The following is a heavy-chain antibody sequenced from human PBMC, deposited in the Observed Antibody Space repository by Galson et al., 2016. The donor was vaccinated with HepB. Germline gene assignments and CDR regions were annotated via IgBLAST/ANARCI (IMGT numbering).Heavy chain of an antibody. CDR2: IIPIFDKA. J-gene: IGHJ4*02. CDR3: ARGSVDMEVVVVTHFEF. V-gene: IGHV1-69*13. Sequence: SVKVSCKASGGTFKNYALSWVRQAPGQGPEWIGGIIPIFDKADYAQKFQDRITITADESTSTVFMELSSLTSEDTAVYYCARGSVDMEVVVVTHFEFWGQGTQVTVTS. CDR1: GGTFKNYA. D-gene: IGHD3-22*01.